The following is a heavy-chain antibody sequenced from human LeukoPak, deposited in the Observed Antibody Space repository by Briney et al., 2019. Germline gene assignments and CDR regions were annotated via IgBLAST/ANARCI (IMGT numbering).Heavy chain of an antibody. CDR1: GFTLSSYG. Sequence: GRSLRLSCAASGFTLSSYGMHWVRQAPGKGLEWVAVISYDGSNKYYADSVKGRFTISRDNSKNTLDLQMNSLRAEDTAVYYCAKDLGDKDDYWGQGTLVTVSS. V-gene: IGHV3-30*18. CDR2: ISYDGSNK. J-gene: IGHJ4*02. CDR3: AKDLGDKDDY.